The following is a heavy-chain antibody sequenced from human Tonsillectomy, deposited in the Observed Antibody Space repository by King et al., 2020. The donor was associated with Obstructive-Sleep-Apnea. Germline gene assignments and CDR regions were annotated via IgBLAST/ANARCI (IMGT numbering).Heavy chain of an antibody. Sequence: QLQESGPGLVKPSQTLSLTCTVSGCSISRGGYYWSWIRQPPVKGLEWIGYIYYSGSTYYNPSLKGRVTISVDTSKNQLSLKLRSVTAADTAVYYCARDPPAVDYAFDIWGQGTMVTVSS. CDR1: GCSISRGGYY. CDR2: IYYSGST. V-gene: IGHV4-31*03. D-gene: IGHD3/OR15-3a*01. CDR3: ARDPPAVDYAFDI. J-gene: IGHJ3*02.